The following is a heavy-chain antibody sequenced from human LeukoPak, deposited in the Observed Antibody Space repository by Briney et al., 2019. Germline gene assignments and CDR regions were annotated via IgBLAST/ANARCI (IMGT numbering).Heavy chain of an antibody. CDR2: ISAYNGNT. Sequence: ASVKVSCKASGYTFTSYGISWVRQAPGQGLEWMGWISAYNGNTNYEQKLQGRVTMTTDTSTSTAYTELRSLRSDDTAVYYCARVGPYCSSTSCYTGSAFDIWGQGTMVTVSS. CDR3: ARVGPYCSSTSCYTGSAFDI. D-gene: IGHD2-2*02. V-gene: IGHV1-18*01. J-gene: IGHJ3*02. CDR1: GYTFTSYG.